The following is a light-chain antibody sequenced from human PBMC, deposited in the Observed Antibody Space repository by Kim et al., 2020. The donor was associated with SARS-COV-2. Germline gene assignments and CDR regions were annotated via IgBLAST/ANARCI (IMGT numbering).Light chain of an antibody. Sequence: PGERATPSCRASQSVSSSYLAWYQQKPGQAPRLLIYGASSRATGIPDRFSGSGSGTDFTLTISRLEPEDFAVYYCQQYGSSPQWTFGQGTKVDIK. CDR2: GAS. CDR3: QQYGSSPQWT. V-gene: IGKV3-20*01. J-gene: IGKJ1*01. CDR1: QSVSSSY.